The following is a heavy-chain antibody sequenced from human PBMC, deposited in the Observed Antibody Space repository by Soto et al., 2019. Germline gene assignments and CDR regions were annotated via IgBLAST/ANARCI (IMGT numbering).Heavy chain of an antibody. Sequence: QVQLQESGPGLVKPSQTLSLTCTVSGGSISSGGYYWSWIRQHPGKGLEWIGYIYYSGSTYYNPSLKSRVTISVDTSKNQFSLKLSSVTAADTAVYYCARWCSGDSCYGPIHYYYYGMDVWGQGTTVTVSS. CDR2: IYYSGST. CDR3: ARWCSGDSCYGPIHYYYYGMDV. D-gene: IGHD2-15*01. J-gene: IGHJ6*02. CDR1: GGSISSGGYY. V-gene: IGHV4-31*03.